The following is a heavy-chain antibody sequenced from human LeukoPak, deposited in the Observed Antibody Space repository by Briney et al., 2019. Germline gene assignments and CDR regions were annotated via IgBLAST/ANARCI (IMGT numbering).Heavy chain of an antibody. CDR1: GFTFSDYY. Sequence: GGSLRRSCAASGFTFSDYYMSWIRQAPGKGLEWVSYISSSSSYTNYADSVKGRFTISRDNAKNSLYLQMNSLRAEDTAVYYCARYHYYDSSGYYSNWFDPWGQGTLVTVSS. CDR2: ISSSSSYT. J-gene: IGHJ5*02. V-gene: IGHV3-11*03. D-gene: IGHD3-22*01. CDR3: ARYHYYDSSGYYSNWFDP.